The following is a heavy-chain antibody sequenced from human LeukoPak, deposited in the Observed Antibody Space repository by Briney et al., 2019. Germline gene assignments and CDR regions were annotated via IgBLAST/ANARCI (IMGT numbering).Heavy chain of an antibody. CDR1: GFTFSSYV. V-gene: IGHV3-66*01. Sequence: PGGSLRLSCAASGFTFSSYVMSWVRQAPGKGLEWVSVIYSGGSTYYADSVKGRFTISRDNSKNTLYLQMNSLRAEDTAVYYCARGRVLDTAMVPEYYFDYWGQGTLVTVSS. J-gene: IGHJ4*02. CDR3: ARGRVLDTAMVPEYYFDY. CDR2: IYSGGST. D-gene: IGHD5-18*01.